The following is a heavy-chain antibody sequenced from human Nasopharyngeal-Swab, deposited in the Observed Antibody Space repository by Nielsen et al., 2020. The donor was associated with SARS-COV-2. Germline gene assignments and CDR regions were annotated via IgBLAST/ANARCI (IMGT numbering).Heavy chain of an antibody. CDR3: ARRLVWFGEAHYYYYGMDV. CDR1: GFTINTYW. CDR2: IDVDGSTT. J-gene: IGHJ6*02. Sequence: GESLKISCAASGFTINTYWMFWVRQAPGKGLVWVSHIDVDGSTTNYADSVQGRFTISRDNAKNTLYLEMNSLRADDTAVYYCARRLVWFGEAHYYYYGMDVWGQGTTVTVSS. D-gene: IGHD3-10*01. V-gene: IGHV3-74*01.